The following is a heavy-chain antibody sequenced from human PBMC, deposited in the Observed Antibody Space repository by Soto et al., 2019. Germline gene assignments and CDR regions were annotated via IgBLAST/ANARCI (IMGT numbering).Heavy chain of an antibody. D-gene: IGHD3-22*01. CDR1: GGSISSGGYY. J-gene: IGHJ4*02. CDR2: IYYSGST. CDR3: ASSLDSSGYCWIDY. Sequence: SETLSLTCTVSGGSISSGGYYWSWIRQHPGKGLEWIGYIYYSGSTYYNPSLKSRVTISVDTSKNQFSLKLSSVTAADTAVYYCASSLDSSGYCWIDYWGQGTLVTVSS. V-gene: IGHV4-31*03.